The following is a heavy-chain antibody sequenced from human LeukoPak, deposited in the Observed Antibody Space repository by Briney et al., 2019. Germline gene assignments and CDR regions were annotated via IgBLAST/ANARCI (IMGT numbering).Heavy chain of an antibody. CDR3: ARRERPSGNYYSFAY. V-gene: IGHV3-48*02. CDR2: ITRSSAL. Sequence: SLRLSCAASGFTFSDYGMIWVRQAPGKGLEWGSYITRSSALHDADSVKGRFTISRDNSKNSLFLQLSSLGDEVPAVYYCARRERPSGNYYSFAYWGQGTLVTVSS. J-gene: IGHJ4*02. CDR1: GFTFSDYG. D-gene: IGHD1-26*01.